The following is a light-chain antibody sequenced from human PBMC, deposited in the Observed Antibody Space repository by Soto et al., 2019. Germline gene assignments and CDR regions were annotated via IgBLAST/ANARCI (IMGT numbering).Light chain of an antibody. CDR2: TTS. CDR3: QQSYSTPIT. Sequence: DIQMTQSPSTLSSFVGDRVTITCRASQTISTSLAWYQQKPGKAPNLLIYTTSSLHSGVPSRFSGSGSGTDFTLTISSLQPEDFATYYCQQSYSTPITFGQGTRLEIK. J-gene: IGKJ5*01. V-gene: IGKV1-39*01. CDR1: QTISTS.